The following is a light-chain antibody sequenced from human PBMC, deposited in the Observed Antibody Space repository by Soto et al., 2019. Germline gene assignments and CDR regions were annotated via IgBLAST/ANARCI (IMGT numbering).Light chain of an antibody. J-gene: IGKJ2*01. CDR1: QSISSS. CDR3: QQYSSYFYT. Sequence: DIEMTQSPSTLSASIGDRVTITCRANQSISSSLAWYQHKPGKAPNLLIYKASSLERGVPSRFSGSGSGTEFTLTISSLQPDDFATYYCQQYSSYFYTFGPGTKLEIK. CDR2: KAS. V-gene: IGKV1-5*03.